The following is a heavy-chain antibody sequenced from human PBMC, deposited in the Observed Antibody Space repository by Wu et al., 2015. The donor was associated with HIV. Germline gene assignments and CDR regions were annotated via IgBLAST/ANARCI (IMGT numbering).Heavy chain of an antibody. Sequence: QVQLVQSGAEVKKPGASMKVSCKASGYTFNDYYIQWVRQAPGQGLEWMGWINPNCGGTNYAQNFEDRVTMTRDTSITTVYMELRSLRSDDTAVYYCARDKRGYDVLTGYYIYFDYWGQGTLVTVSS. CDR1: GYTFNDYY. CDR3: ARDKRGYDVLTGYYIYFDY. CDR2: INPNCGGT. V-gene: IGHV1-2*02. J-gene: IGHJ4*02. D-gene: IGHD3-9*01.